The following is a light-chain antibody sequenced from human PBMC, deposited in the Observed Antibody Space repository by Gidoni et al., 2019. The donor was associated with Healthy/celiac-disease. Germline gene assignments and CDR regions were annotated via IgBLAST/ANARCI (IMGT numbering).Light chain of an antibody. J-gene: IGKJ2*01. CDR3: QQRSNWPPYT. V-gene: IGKV3-11*01. CDR2: DAS. Sequence: EIVLTQSPATLPLSPGERATLSCRASQSFSSYLAWYQQKPGQAPRLLIYDASNRATGIPARFSGSGSGTDFTLTISSLEPEDFAVYYCQQRSNWPPYTFGQGTKLEIK. CDR1: QSFSSY.